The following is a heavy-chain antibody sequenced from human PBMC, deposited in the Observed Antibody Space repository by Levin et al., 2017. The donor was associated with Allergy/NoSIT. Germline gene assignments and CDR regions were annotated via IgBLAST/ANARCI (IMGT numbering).Heavy chain of an antibody. CDR1: GYTFTGYY. CDR2: INPNSGGT. Sequence: ASVKVSCKASGYTFTGYYMHWVRQAPGQGLEWMGWINPNSGGTNYAQKFQGRVTMTRDTSISTAYMELSRLRSDDTAVYYCARNYPIVVVPAAIIGWFDPWGQGTLVTVSS. V-gene: IGHV1-2*02. CDR3: ARNYPIVVVPAAIIGWFDP. J-gene: IGHJ5*02. D-gene: IGHD2-2*02.